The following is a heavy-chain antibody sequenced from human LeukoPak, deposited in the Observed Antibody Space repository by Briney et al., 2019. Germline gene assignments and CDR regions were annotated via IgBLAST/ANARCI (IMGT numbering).Heavy chain of an antibody. CDR2: ISAYNGNT. V-gene: IGHV1-18*01. J-gene: IGHJ4*02. CDR3: AREAYDSSGYNYGVYFDY. Sequence: ASVKVSCKASGYTFTSYVISWVRQATGQGLEWMGWISAYNGNTNYAQKLQGRVTMTTDTSASTAYMELRSLRSDDTAVYYCAREAYDSSGYNYGVYFDYWGQGTLVTVSS. CDR1: GYTFTSYV. D-gene: IGHD3-22*01.